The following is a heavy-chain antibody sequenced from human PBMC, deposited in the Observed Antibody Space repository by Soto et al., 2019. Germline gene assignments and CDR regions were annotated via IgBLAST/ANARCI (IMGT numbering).Heavy chain of an antibody. D-gene: IGHD3-22*01. CDR3: VRSPQPMIVVVITSRYGMDV. J-gene: IGHJ6*02. Sequence: PGGSLRLSCAASGFTFSSYEMNWVRQAPGKGLEWVPYISSSGSTIYYGDSVKGRFTISRDNAKNSLYLQMNSLRAEDTAVYYCVRSPQPMIVVVITSRYGMDVWGQGTTVTVSS. CDR2: ISSSGSTI. V-gene: IGHV3-48*03. CDR1: GFTFSSYE.